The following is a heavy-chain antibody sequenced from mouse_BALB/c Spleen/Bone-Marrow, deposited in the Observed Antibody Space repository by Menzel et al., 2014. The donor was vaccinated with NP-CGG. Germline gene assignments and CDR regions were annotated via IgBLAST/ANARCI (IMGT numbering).Heavy chain of an antibody. J-gene: IGHJ3*01. CDR3: ARYYGSPWFAY. D-gene: IGHD1-1*01. V-gene: IGHV3-8*02. CDR1: GDSITSGY. CDR2: ISYSGST. Sequence: EVKLVESGPSLVKPSQTLSLTCSVTGDSITSGYWNRIRKFPGNKLEYMGYISYSGSTYYNPSLKSRISITRDTSKNQYYLQLNSVTTEDTATYYCARYYGSPWFAYWGQGTLVTVSA.